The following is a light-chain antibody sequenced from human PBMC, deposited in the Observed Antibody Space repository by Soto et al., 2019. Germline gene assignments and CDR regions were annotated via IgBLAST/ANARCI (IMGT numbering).Light chain of an antibody. V-gene: IGLV7-43*01. CDR3: LLYDGGAWV. CDR1: TGAVTSGYY. Sequence: QAVVTQEPSLTVSPGGTVTLTCASSTGAVTSGYYPNWFQQKPRQPPRVLIYSTTNKHSWTPARFSGSLLGGKAALTLSGAQSEDEAEYYCLLYDGGAWVFGGGTKLTVL. J-gene: IGLJ3*02. CDR2: STT.